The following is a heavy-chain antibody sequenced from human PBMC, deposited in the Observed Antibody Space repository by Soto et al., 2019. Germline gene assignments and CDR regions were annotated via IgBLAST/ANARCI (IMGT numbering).Heavy chain of an antibody. CDR3: VAPCLY. J-gene: IGHJ4*02. D-gene: IGHD3-16*01. Sequence: LRLSCAASGFNFTDAWMSWVRQAPGKGLEWVGRIKNAGEGGTTEYAAPVKGRFTISRDDSKDRLYLEMTSLTDVDTAVYYCVAPCLYWGQGNLVTVSS. V-gene: IGHV3-15*01. CDR2: IKNAGEGGTT. CDR1: GFNFTDAW.